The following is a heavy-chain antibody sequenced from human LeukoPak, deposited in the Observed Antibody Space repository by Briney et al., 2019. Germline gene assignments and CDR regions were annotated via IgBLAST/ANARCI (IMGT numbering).Heavy chain of an antibody. D-gene: IGHD3-22*01. V-gene: IGHV4-34*01. CDR2: INHSGST. CDR3: ARAPSGYRYWYFDL. Sequence: LRLSCAASGFTFSSYAMHWIRQPPGKGLEWIGEINHSGSTNYNPSLKSRVTISVDTSKNQFSLKLSSVTAADTAAYYCARAPSGYRYWYFDLWGRGTLVTVSS. J-gene: IGHJ2*01. CDR1: GFTFSSYA.